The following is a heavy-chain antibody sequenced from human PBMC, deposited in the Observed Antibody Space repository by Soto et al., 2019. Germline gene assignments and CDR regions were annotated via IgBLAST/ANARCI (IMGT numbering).Heavy chain of an antibody. CDR2: ISSSSSYI. CDR1: GFTFSSYS. D-gene: IGHD3-16*01. CDR3: ARAPYDYIWGSYCFDI. V-gene: IGHV3-21*01. J-gene: IGHJ3*02. Sequence: GGSLRLSCAASGFTFSSYSMNWVRQAPGKGLEWVSSISSSSSYIYYADSVKGRFTISRDNAKNSLYLQMNSLRAEDTAVYYCARAPYDYIWGSYCFDIWGQGTMVTVSS.